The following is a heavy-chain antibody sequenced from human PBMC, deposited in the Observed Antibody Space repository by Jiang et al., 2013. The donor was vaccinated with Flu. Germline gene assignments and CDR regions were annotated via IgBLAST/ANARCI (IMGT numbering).Heavy chain of an antibody. CDR3: AGGLGKGGKDALDT. CDR1: GFILSRHW. J-gene: IGHJ3*02. CDR2: IKQDGSER. D-gene: IGHD7-27*01. V-gene: IGHV3-7*03. Sequence: QLLEVWGRAWSSLGGPVRLSCAASGFILSRHWMNWVRQAPGKGLEWVANIKQDGSERNYLDSVQGRFTVSRDRNSLYLEMISLRVEDTAVYYCAGGLGKGGKDALDTWGQGTLVTVSP.